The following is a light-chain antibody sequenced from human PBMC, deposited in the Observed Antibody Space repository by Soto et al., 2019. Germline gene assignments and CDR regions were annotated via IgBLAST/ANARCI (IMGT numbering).Light chain of an antibody. CDR2: GAS. V-gene: IGKV3-20*01. CDR3: QQYGSSPIT. J-gene: IGKJ5*01. Sequence: EIVLTQSPGTLSLSPGERATLSCRASQSVSSYLAWYQQKPGQAPRLLIYGASSRATGIPDRFSGSGSGTDFTLTISRLEPEDFAVYYRQQYGSSPITFGQGTRLEIK. CDR1: QSVSSY.